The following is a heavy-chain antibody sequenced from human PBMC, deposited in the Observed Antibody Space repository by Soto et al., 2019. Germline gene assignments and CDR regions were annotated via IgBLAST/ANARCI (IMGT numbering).Heavy chain of an antibody. V-gene: IGHV3-73*02. CDR3: IRQLPRAAGTDY. Sequence: EVQLVESGGGLVQPGGSLKLCCAASGFTFSGYAVHWVRQASGKGLEWVGRIRIKANGYATAYAASVKGRFTISRDDSKNTAYLQMNSLKIEDTAVYYCIRQLPRAAGTDYWGQGTQVTVSS. CDR2: IRIKANGYAT. J-gene: IGHJ4*02. CDR1: GFTFSGYA. D-gene: IGHD1-1*01.